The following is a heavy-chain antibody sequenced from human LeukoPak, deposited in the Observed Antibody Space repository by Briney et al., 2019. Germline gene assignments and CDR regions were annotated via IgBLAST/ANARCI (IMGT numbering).Heavy chain of an antibody. CDR3: ASSTRWGDYFDS. J-gene: IGHJ4*02. Sequence: SETLSLTCTVSGYSISSGYLWGWIRQPPGKGLEWIGSIDGSGSSYYNPSLKSRVTISVDTSKNQFSLKLSSVTAADTAVYYCASSTRWGDYFDSWGQGTLVTVSS. D-gene: IGHD3-16*01. CDR2: IDGSGSS. CDR1: GYSISSGYL. V-gene: IGHV4-38-2*02.